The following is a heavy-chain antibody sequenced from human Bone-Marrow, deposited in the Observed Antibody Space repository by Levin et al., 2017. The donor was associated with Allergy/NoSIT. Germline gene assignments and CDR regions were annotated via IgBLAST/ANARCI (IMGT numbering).Heavy chain of an antibody. CDR3: ARQLSGYSYGPES. J-gene: IGHJ4*02. D-gene: IGHD5-18*01. V-gene: IGHV5-51*01. Sequence: LGESLKISCQGSQWIAWVRQKPGQGLEWMRIISPDGSYTSYNPSFQGHVTMSADTSIATAYLHWNSVQASDTAIYYCARQLSGYSYGPESWGQGTPVTVSS. CDR2: ISPDGSYT. CDR1: QW.